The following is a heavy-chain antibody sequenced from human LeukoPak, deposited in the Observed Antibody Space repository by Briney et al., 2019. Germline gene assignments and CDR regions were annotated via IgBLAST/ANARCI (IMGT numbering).Heavy chain of an antibody. J-gene: IGHJ4*02. CDR2: IGDSGVNT. D-gene: IGHD6-19*01. V-gene: IGHV3-23*01. Sequence: GGSLRLSCAGSGFTFSSYAMSWVRQAPGKGLEWVSAIGDSGVNTYYADSVRGRFTISRDNSKNTLYLQMNSLRAEDTAVYYCAKDPRNGIAVALDFWGQGTLVTVSS. CDR3: AKDPRNGIAVALDF. CDR1: GFTFSSYA.